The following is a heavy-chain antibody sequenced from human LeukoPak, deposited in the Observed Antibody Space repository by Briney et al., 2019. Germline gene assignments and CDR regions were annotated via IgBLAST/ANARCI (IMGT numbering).Heavy chain of an antibody. CDR3: AGDSSPN. Sequence: GGSLRLSCAASGFTFSSYAMHWVRQAPGKGLEWVAVISYDGSNKYYADSVKGRFTISRDNAKNTLYLQMNSLRAEDTAVYYCAGDSSPNWGQGALVTVSS. J-gene: IGHJ4*02. V-gene: IGHV3-30*07. D-gene: IGHD6-6*01. CDR2: ISYDGSNK. CDR1: GFTFSSYA.